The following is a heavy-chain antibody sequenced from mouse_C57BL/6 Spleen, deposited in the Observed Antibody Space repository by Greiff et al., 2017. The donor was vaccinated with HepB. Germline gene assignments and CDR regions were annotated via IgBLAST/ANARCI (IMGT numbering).Heavy chain of an antibody. CDR1: GFTFSSYA. D-gene: IGHD1-1*01. CDR2: ISDGGLYT. Sequence: EVKLVEPGGGLVQPGGSLKLSCAASGFTFSSYAMSWVRETPETRLELVATISDGGLYTYYPDNVKGRFTISRANATHTLYLQISHLKSAETAMYDWARAKTTVAGPDADNWGQGTTLTVAS. J-gene: IGHJ2*01. V-gene: IGHV5-4*03. CDR3: ARAKTTVAGPDADN.